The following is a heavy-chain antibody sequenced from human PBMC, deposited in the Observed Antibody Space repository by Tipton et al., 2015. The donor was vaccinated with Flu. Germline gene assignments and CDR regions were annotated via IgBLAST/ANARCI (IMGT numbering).Heavy chain of an antibody. V-gene: IGHV4-59*01. CDR2: IYYRGNT. CDR1: GDSISSYY. J-gene: IGHJ3*01. Sequence: LRLSCTVSGDSISSYYWSWIRQPPGKGLEWIGYIYYRGNTNYNPSLKSRVTISVDTSKNQFSLKLTSVTAADTAVYYCARRAFWSGPHAFDVWGHGALVTVSS. D-gene: IGHD3-3*01. CDR3: ARRAFWSGPHAFDV.